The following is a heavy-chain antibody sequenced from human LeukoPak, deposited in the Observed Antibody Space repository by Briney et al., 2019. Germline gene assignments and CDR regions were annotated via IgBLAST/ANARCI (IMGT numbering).Heavy chain of an antibody. CDR2: IYHSGST. V-gene: IGHV4-38-2*02. J-gene: IGHJ4*02. D-gene: IGHD2-2*01. CDR3: ARVVVVPAAKGNYFDS. CDR1: GYSISSGYY. Sequence: SETLSLTCTVSGYSISSGYYWGWIRQPPGKGLEWIGSIYHSGSTYYNPSLKSRVTISVDTSKNQFSLKLSSVTAADTAVYYCARVVVVPAAKGNYFDSWGQGTLVTVST.